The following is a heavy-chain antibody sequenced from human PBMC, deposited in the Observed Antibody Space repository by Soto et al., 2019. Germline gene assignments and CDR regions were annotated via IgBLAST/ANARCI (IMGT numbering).Heavy chain of an antibody. CDR3: AKDRVLLKYFDY. CDR2: ISYDGSNK. V-gene: IGHV3-30*18. D-gene: IGHD3-10*01. Sequence: GGSLRLSCAASGFTFSSYGMHWVRQAPGKGLEWVAVISYDGSNKYYADSVKGRFTISRDNSKNTLYLQMNSLRVEDTAVYYCAKDRVLLKYFDYWGQGTLVTVSS. CDR1: GFTFSSYG. J-gene: IGHJ4*02.